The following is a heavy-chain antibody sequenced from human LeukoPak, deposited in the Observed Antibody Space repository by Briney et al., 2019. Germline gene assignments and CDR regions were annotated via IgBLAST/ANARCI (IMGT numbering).Heavy chain of an antibody. J-gene: IGHJ5*02. V-gene: IGHV4-4*07. D-gene: IGHD3-3*01. Sequence: SETLSLTCTVSGGSISSYYWSWIRQPAGKGLEWIGRIYTSGSTNYNPSLKSRVTMSVDTSKNQFSLKLSSVTAADTAVYYCARDAPLHPFTIFGVAIPDWFDPWGQGTLVTVSS. CDR3: ARDAPLHPFTIFGVAIPDWFDP. CDR2: IYTSGST. CDR1: GGSISSYY.